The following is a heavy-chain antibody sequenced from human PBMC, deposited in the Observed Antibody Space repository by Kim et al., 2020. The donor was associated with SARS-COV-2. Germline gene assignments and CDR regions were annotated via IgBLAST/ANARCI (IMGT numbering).Heavy chain of an antibody. D-gene: IGHD6-19*01. CDR1: GYTFTSYD. CDR2: MNPNSGNT. CDR3: ARGQYSSGWYVGY. Sequence: ASVKVSCKASGYTFTSYDINWVRQATGQGLEWMGWMNPNSGNTGYAQKFQGRVTMTRNTSISTAYMELRSLRSEDTAVYYCARGQYSSGWYVGYWGQGTLVTVSS. J-gene: IGHJ4*02. V-gene: IGHV1-8*01.